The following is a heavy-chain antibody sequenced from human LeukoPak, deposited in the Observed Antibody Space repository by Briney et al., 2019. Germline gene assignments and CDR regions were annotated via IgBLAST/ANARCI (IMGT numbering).Heavy chain of an antibody. D-gene: IGHD6-13*01. V-gene: IGHV4-34*01. J-gene: IGHJ5*02. Sequence: SETLSLTCAVYGGSFSGYYWSWIRQPPGKGLEWIGEINHSGSTNYNPSLTSRVTISVDTSKNQFSLKLSSVTAADTAVYYCARRPRSSWYLGWFDPWGQGTLVTVS. CDR2: INHSGST. CDR1: GGSFSGYY. CDR3: ARRPRSSWYLGWFDP.